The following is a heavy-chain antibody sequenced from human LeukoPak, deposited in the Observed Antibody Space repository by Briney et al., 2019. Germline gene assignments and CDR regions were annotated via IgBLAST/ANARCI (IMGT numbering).Heavy chain of an antibody. Sequence: GASVKVSCKASGYTFTSYDINWVRQATGQGLEWMGWMNPNSGNTGYAQKFQGRVTMTRNTSISTAYMELSSLRSEDTAVYYCARGGVAVGYYYYGMDVWGQGTTVTVSS. CDR1: GYTFTSYD. J-gene: IGHJ6*02. CDR2: MNPNSGNT. V-gene: IGHV1-8*01. CDR3: ARGGVAVGYYYYGMDV. D-gene: IGHD2-15*01.